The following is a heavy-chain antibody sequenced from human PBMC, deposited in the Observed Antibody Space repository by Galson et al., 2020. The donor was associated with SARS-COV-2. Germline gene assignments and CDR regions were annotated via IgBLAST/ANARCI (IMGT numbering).Heavy chain of an antibody. Sequence: LSLTCAASGFTFSSYAMHWVRQAPGKGLEWVAVISYDGSNKYYADSVKGRFTISRDNSKNTLYLQMNSLRAEDTAVYYCARDRWELLTGGGVVEYWGQGTLVTVSS. D-gene: IGHD1-26*01. CDR3: ARDRWELLTGGGVVEY. J-gene: IGHJ4*02. V-gene: IGHV3-30*04. CDR1: GFTFSSYA. CDR2: ISYDGSNK.